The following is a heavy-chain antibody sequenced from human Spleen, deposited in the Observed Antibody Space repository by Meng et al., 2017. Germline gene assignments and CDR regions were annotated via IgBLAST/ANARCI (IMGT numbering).Heavy chain of an antibody. CDR3: ARDTTGTTGYYYYGMDV. Sequence: ASVKVSCKPSGYNFPDYWLHWVRRAPGQGLEWMGRIDPKSGDTHYAQKFQGRVTMTSDTSTSTVYMELSSLRSEDTAVYYCARDTTGTTGYYYYGMDVWGQGTTVTVSS. V-gene: IGHV1-2*06. CDR2: IDPKSGDT. D-gene: IGHD1-1*01. CDR1: GYNFPDYW. J-gene: IGHJ6*02.